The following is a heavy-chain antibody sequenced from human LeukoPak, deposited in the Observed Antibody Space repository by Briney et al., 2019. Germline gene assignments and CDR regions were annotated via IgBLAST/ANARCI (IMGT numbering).Heavy chain of an antibody. D-gene: IGHD3-10*01. V-gene: IGHV3-30*18. CDR2: LVYDGFYK. CDR3: AKDMITMVRGNPMDV. CDR1: GFTFSNYG. J-gene: IGHJ6*02. Sequence: GASLRLSWAASGFTFSNYGMRWVRQPPRKGLEWVALLVYDGFYKYYADSVKGRYTTSRDDSRTPLYLQLSSLRAEDTAVYYCAKDMITMVRGNPMDVWGQGTTVTVSS.